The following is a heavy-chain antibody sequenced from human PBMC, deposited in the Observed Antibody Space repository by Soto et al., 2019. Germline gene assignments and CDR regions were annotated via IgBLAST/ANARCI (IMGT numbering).Heavy chain of an antibody. CDR3: ARVDYYDSSGYFGYDY. CDR1: GGTFSSYA. D-gene: IGHD3-22*01. V-gene: IGHV1-69*13. Sequence: SVKVSCKASGGTFSSYAISWVRQAPGQGLEWMGGIIPIFGTANYAQKFQGRVTITADESTSTAYMELSSLRSEDTAVYYCARVDYYDSSGYFGYDYWGQGTLVTVSS. CDR2: IIPIFGTA. J-gene: IGHJ4*02.